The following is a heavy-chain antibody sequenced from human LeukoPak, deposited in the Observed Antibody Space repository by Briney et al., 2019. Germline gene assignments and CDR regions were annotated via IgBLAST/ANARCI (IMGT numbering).Heavy chain of an antibody. CDR1: GFTFSSYW. Sequence: GGSLRLPCAASGFTFSSYWMTWVRQAPGKGLEWVANIDQYGSEKYYVDSVKGRFTISRDNAKNSVHLQMNSLRAEDTAVYYCARSGYSSGWYLAFWGQGTLVSVSS. CDR2: IDQYGSEK. D-gene: IGHD6-19*01. V-gene: IGHV3-7*05. CDR3: ARSGYSSGWYLAF. J-gene: IGHJ4*01.